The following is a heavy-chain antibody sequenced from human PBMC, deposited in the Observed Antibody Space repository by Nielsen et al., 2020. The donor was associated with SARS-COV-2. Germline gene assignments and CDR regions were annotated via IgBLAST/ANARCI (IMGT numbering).Heavy chain of an antibody. CDR2: IYYSGST. Sequence: SETLSLTCTVSGGSISSSSYYWGWIRQPPGKGLEWIGSIYYSGSTYYNPSLKSRVTISVDTSKNQFSLKLSSVTAADTAVYYCARDGLLGGREQQLVFRGGYYYGMDVWGQGTTVTVSS. J-gene: IGHJ6*02. CDR1: GGSISSSSYY. V-gene: IGHV4-39*07. D-gene: IGHD6-13*01. CDR3: ARDGLLGGREQQLVFRGGYYYGMDV.